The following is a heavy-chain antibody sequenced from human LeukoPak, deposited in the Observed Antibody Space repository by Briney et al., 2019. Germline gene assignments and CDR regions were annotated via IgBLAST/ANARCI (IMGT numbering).Heavy chain of an antibody. CDR3: ATISAQTFDI. CDR2: IKPDGSDK. V-gene: IGHV3-7*01. CDR1: GFTFSSYW. D-gene: IGHD5-24*01. Sequence: PGGSLRLSCVASGFTFSSYWVDWVRQSPGKGLEWVANIKPDGSDKYYVDSARGRFTVSRDNAKNSAFLQMNSLRAEDTAIYYCATISAQTFDIWGQGTLVSVSS. J-gene: IGHJ3*02.